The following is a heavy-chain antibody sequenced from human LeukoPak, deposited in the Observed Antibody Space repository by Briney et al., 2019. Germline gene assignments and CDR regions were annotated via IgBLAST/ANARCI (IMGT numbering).Heavy chain of an antibody. CDR1: GGTFSSYA. D-gene: IGHD2-15*01. Sequence: SVKVSCKASGGTFSSYAISWVRQAPGQGLEWMGRIIPIFGTANYAQKFQGRVTITTDESTSTAYMELRSLRSDDTAVYYCARDPRIVVVAATHWFDPWGQGTLVTVSS. J-gene: IGHJ5*02. CDR3: ARDPRIVVVAATHWFDP. V-gene: IGHV1-69*05. CDR2: IIPIFGTA.